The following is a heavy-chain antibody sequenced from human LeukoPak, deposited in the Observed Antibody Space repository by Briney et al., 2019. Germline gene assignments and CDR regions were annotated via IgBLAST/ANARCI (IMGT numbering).Heavy chain of an antibody. CDR1: GGSISSYY. J-gene: IGHJ4*02. CDR2: IYYSEST. Sequence: SETLSLTCTVSGGSISSYYWSWIRQPPGKGLEWIGYIYYSESTNYNPSLKSRVTISVDTSKNQFSLKLSSVTAADTAVYYCARDVGTYYYDSSGYLYFDYWGQGTLVTVSS. D-gene: IGHD3-22*01. V-gene: IGHV4-59*01. CDR3: ARDVGTYYYDSSGYLYFDY.